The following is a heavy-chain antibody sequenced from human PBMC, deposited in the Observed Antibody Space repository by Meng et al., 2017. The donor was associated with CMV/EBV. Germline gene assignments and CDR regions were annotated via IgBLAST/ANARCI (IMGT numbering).Heavy chain of an antibody. D-gene: IGHD3-10*01. V-gene: IGHV3-30*18. J-gene: IGHJ4*02. CDR2: ISSDGINK. CDR1: GLSFSNHA. Sequence: LSWATSGLSFSNHAMHGVRQAPGKGLEWVAGISSDGINKYYVDSVRGRFTVSRDNSRNTLYLQMNSLRVEDTAVYYCAKEVTMVRGTYWGQGTLVTVSS. CDR3: AKEVTMVRGTY.